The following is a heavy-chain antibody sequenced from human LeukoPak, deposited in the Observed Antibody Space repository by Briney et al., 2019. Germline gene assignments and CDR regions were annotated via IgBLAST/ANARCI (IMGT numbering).Heavy chain of an antibody. CDR3: TTLLAVPPLADIDDY. CDR2: IKHKGDGGTT. CDR1: GFNFNNAW. D-gene: IGHD2-15*01. V-gene: IGHV3-15*01. Sequence: GGSLRLSCVASGFNFNNAWMSWVRQAPGKGLEWGGRIKHKGDGGTTDYAAPVKGRFTISRDDSKTTLYMQMNSLKTEDTAVYFCTTLLAVPPLADIDDYWGQGTLVTVSS. J-gene: IGHJ4*02.